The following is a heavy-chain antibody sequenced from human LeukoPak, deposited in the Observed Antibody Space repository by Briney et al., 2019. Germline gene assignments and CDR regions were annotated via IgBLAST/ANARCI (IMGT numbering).Heavy chain of an antibody. D-gene: IGHD6-19*01. Sequence: GGSLRLSCGASGFTFSSYSMNWVRQAPGKGLEWVSSISSSSSSIYYADSVKGRFTISRDNAKNSLYLQMNTLRAEDTAVYYCARDTKYSSGWYVLDYWGQGTLVTVSS. V-gene: IGHV3-21*01. CDR2: ISSSSSSI. CDR1: GFTFSSYS. J-gene: IGHJ4*02. CDR3: ARDTKYSSGWYVLDY.